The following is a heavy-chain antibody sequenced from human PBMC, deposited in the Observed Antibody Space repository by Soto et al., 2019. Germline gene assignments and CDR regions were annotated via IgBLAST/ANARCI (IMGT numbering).Heavy chain of an antibody. CDR3: ARDGGIAVAENYYYYYGMDV. J-gene: IGHJ6*02. D-gene: IGHD6-19*01. Sequence: ASVKVSCKASGGTFSSYAISWVRQAPGQGLEWMGGIIPIFGTANYAQKFQGRVTITADESTSTAYMELSSLRSEDTAVYYCARDGGIAVAENYYYYYGMDVWGQGTTVTVSS. CDR2: IIPIFGTA. CDR1: GGTFSSYA. V-gene: IGHV1-69*13.